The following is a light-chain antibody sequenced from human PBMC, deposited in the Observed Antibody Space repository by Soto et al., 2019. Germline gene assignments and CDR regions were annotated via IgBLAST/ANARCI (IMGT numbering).Light chain of an antibody. CDR2: GAS. CDR1: QSVGSN. CDR3: QQYSNWPLLS. J-gene: IGKJ4*01. Sequence: EIVLTQSPATMAVSPGAGDTLSGRVSQSVGSNVAWYQQQPGQTPXVVIYGASTRAIGIPARFSGSGCGTEFTLPISSLQSEDFGVYHCQQYSNWPLLSFGGGTKVDIK. V-gene: IGKV3-15*01.